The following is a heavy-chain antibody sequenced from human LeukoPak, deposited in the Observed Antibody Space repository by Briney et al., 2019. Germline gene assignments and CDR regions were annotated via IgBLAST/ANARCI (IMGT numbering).Heavy chain of an antibody. Sequence: SSETLSLTCAVYGGSFSGYYWNWIRQPPGKGLEWIGEINHSGSTNYNPSLKNRVTISVDTSKNQFSLKLSSVTAADTAVYYCARDFDYWGQGTLVTVSS. CDR1: GGSFSGYY. V-gene: IGHV4-34*01. CDR2: INHSGST. CDR3: ARDFDY. J-gene: IGHJ4*02.